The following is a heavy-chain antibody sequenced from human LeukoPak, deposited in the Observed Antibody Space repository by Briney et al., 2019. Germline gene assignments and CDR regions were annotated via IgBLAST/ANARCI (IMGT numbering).Heavy chain of an antibody. CDR1: GFTFSSFG. D-gene: IGHD6-6*01. J-gene: IGHJ4*02. CDR2: IRYDGSNK. CDR3: ANLARPLDY. Sequence: PGGSLRLSCAASGFTFSSFGMHWVRQAPGKGLEWVAFIRYDGSNKYYADSVKGRFTISRDNSKNTLYLQMNSLKPEDTAVYYCANLARPLDYWGQGALVTVSS. V-gene: IGHV3-30*02.